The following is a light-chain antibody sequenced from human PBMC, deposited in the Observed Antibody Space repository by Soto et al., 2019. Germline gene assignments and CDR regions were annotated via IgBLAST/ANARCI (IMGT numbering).Light chain of an antibody. CDR3: QHYNSYSEA. CDR2: KAS. CDR1: QTISSW. J-gene: IGKJ1*01. Sequence: DIQMTQPPSTLSASVGDRVTITCRASQTISSWLAWYQQKPGKAPKLLIYKASTLKSGVPSRFSGSGSGTEFTLTISSLQPDDFATYYCQHYNSYSEAFGQWTKVDIK. V-gene: IGKV1-5*03.